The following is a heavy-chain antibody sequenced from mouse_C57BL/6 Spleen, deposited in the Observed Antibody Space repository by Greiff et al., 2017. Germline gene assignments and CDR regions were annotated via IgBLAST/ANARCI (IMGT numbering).Heavy chain of an antibody. J-gene: IGHJ3*01. CDR2: ISDGGSYT. Sequence: EVMLVESGGGLVKPGGSLKLSCAASGFTFSSYAMSWVRQTPEKRLEWVATISDGGSYTYYPDNVKGRFTISRDNAKNNLYLQMSHLKSEDTAMYYCARDGGPYWGQGTLVTVSA. CDR1: GFTFSSYA. V-gene: IGHV5-4*01. CDR3: ARDGGPY.